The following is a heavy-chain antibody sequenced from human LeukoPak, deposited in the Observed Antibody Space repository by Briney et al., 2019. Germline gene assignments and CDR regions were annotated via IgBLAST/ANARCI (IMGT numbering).Heavy chain of an antibody. V-gene: IGHV3-7*01. D-gene: IGHD6-19*01. CDR2: IKQDGSEK. CDR3: ARVPVPSSGWYNCIDY. Sequence: GGSLRLSCAASGFTFSSYSMNWVRQVPGKGLEWVANIKQDGSEKYYVDSVKGRFTISRDNAKNSLYLQMNSLRAEDTAVYYCARVPVPSSGWYNCIDYWGQGTLVTVSS. J-gene: IGHJ4*02. CDR1: GFTFSSYS.